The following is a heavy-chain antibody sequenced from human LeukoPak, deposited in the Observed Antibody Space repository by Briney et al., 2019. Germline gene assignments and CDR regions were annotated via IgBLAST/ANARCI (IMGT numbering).Heavy chain of an antibody. Sequence: ASVKVSCKASGYTFTDYYMHWVRQAPGQGLEWMGWINPNSGDTNYAQKFRGRVTMTRDTSISTAYMELSRLRSDDTAVYYCARGKGEATPLGYWGQGTLVTVSS. CDR1: GYTFTDYY. D-gene: IGHD3-16*01. CDR2: INPNSGDT. CDR3: ARGKGEATPLGY. V-gene: IGHV1-2*02. J-gene: IGHJ4*02.